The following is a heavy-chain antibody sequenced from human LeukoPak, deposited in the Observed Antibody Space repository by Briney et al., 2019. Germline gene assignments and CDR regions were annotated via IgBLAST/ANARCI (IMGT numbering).Heavy chain of an antibody. Sequence: GGSLRLSCAASGFTFSSYAMHWVRQAPGKGLEYVSVISSNGGSTYYANSVKGRFTISRDNSKNTLYLQMGSLRAEDMAVYYCAGGAIVVVYWGQGTLVTVSS. CDR3: AGGAIVVVY. CDR2: ISSNGGST. J-gene: IGHJ4*02. D-gene: IGHD2-15*01. V-gene: IGHV3-64*01. CDR1: GFTFSSYA.